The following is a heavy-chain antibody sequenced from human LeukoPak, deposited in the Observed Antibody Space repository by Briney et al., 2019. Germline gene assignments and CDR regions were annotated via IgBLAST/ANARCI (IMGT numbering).Heavy chain of an antibody. Sequence: GGSVRLSCAVSGFIFSSYCMHWARQAPGKAREGVAFIRYDGSNKYYADSVEGRFTISRDNSKNTLYLQMNSLRAEDTAVYYCANGFRAARLHPVDPWGQGTLVTVSS. CDR3: ANGFRAARLHPVDP. V-gene: IGHV3-30*02. CDR1: GFIFSSYC. J-gene: IGHJ5*02. CDR2: IRYDGSNK. D-gene: IGHD6-6*01.